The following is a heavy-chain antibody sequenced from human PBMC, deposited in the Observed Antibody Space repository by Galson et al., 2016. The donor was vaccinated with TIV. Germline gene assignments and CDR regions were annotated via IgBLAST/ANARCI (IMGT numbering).Heavy chain of an antibody. J-gene: IGHJ5*02. Sequence: SVKVSCKASGYTFADYYIHWLRQAPGQGLEWMGWINPNSGGTYYSERFQGRVTMTRDTSANTVYMELNSLTPEDTAVYFCARDRAGTSWFDPWGQGTVVTVSS. CDR1: GYTFADYY. D-gene: IGHD1-7*01. CDR2: INPNSGGT. V-gene: IGHV1-2*02. CDR3: ARDRAGTSWFDP.